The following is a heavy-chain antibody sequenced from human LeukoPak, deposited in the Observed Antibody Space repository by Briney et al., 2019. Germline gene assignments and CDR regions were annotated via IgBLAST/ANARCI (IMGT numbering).Heavy chain of an antibody. D-gene: IGHD3-10*01. V-gene: IGHV4-61*01. J-gene: IGHJ6*02. CDR1: GGSVSSGSYY. CDR3: ARAPRDYYYGMDV. CDR2: IYYSGST. Sequence: SETLSLTCTVSGGSVSSGSYYWSWIRQPPGKGLEWIGYIYYSGSTNYNPSLKSRLTISADMSKNQFSLKLSSVTAADTAVYYCARAPRDYYYGMDVWGQGTTVTVSS.